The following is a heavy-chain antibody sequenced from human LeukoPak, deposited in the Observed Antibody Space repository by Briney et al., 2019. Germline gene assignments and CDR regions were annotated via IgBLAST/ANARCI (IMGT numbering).Heavy chain of an antibody. J-gene: IGHJ5*02. CDR1: GGSFSGYY. D-gene: IGHD3-22*01. Sequence: SETLSLTCAVYGGSFSGYYWSWIRQPPGKGLEWIGEINHSGSTNYNPPLKSRVTISVDTSKNQFSLKLSSVTAADTAVHYCARGARITMIVVVANWFDPWGQGTLVTVSS. V-gene: IGHV4-34*01. CDR3: ARGARITMIVVVANWFDP. CDR2: INHSGST.